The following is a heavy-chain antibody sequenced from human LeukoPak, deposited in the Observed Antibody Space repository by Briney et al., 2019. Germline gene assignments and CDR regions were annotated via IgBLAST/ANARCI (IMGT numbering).Heavy chain of an antibody. CDR3: AGVVHSSSWYGWFDP. CDR2: IYTSGST. Sequence: SETLSLTCTVSGCSISSYYWSWIRQPAGKELEGIERIYTSGSTNYSRTIKSRVTMSVDTSKNQFSLKLSYVTAADTGVYYCAGVVHSSSWYGWFDPWGQGTLVTVSS. J-gene: IGHJ5*02. CDR1: GCSISSYY. D-gene: IGHD6-13*01. V-gene: IGHV4-4*07.